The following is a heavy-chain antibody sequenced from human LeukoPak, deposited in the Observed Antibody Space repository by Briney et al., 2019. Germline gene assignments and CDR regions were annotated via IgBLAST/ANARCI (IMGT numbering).Heavy chain of an antibody. D-gene: IGHD2-2*01. Sequence: SGTLSLTCAVSGGSISSSNWWSWVRQPPGKGLEWIGEIYHSGSTNYNPSLKSRVTISVDTSKNQFSLKLRSVTAADRAVYYCARGRTGYQLLPTKKDYSYYYVDVWDKGTTVTVSS. CDR1: GGSISSSNW. CDR3: ARGRTGYQLLPTKKDYSYYYVDV. V-gene: IGHV4-4*02. CDR2: IYHSGST. J-gene: IGHJ6*03.